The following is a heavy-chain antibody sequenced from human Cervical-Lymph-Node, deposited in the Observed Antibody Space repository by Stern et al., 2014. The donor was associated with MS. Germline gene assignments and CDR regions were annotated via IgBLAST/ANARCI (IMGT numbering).Heavy chain of an antibody. CDR3: ARGIFSGSPVVD. Sequence: VQLVESGAEVKKPGASVKVSCRASGYTFTNYGISWVRQAPGQGLEWMGWISTYNGDTNYAQKFQGRVTMTTDTSTSTAYMELRSLRSADTAVYYCARGIFSGSPVVDWGQGTLVTVSS. CDR1: GYTFTNYG. J-gene: IGHJ4*02. V-gene: IGHV1-18*01. D-gene: IGHD1-26*01. CDR2: ISTYNGDT.